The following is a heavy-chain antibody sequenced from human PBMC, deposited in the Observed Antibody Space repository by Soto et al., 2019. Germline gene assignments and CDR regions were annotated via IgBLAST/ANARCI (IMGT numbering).Heavy chain of an antibody. CDR2: INHSGST. V-gene: IGHV4-34*01. CDR1: GGSFSGYY. CDR3: ARPCYNSSGVFAY. D-gene: IGHD6-6*01. J-gene: IGHJ1*01. Sequence: SETLSLTCAVYGGSFSGYYWSLIRQPPGKGLEWIGEINHSGSTNYNPSLKSRVTISVDTSKNQFSLKLSSVTAADTAVYYFARPCYNSSGVFAYCGQGTLVPVSS.